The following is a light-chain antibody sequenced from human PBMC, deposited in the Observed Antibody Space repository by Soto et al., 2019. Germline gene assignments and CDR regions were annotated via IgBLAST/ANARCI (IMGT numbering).Light chain of an antibody. CDR2: DAS. CDR1: QNIRSR. Sequence: DIRMTHSPSSLSASIGDRVTITCRASQNIRSRLAWFQQKPGKAPKLLIYDASSLESGVPKRFSGSGSGTESTLTISSLQTDDFSTYYWQQSHSYWTFGQGTKVDI. CDR3: QQSHSYWT. V-gene: IGKV1-5*01. J-gene: IGKJ1*01.